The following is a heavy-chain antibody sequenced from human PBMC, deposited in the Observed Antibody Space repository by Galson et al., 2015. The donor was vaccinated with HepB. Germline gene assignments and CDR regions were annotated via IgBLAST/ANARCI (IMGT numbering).Heavy chain of an antibody. CDR3: ARDSTTMIVVVSHYVPDV. V-gene: IGHV3-11*06. CDR1: GFTFSGYY. Sequence: SLRLSCAASGFTFSGYYMSWIRQAPGKGLEWVSYISSSSSYTNYADSVKGRFTISRDNAKNSLYLQMNSLRAEDTAVYYCARDSTTMIVVVSHYVPDVWGQGTTVTVSS. J-gene: IGHJ6*02. CDR2: ISSSSSYT. D-gene: IGHD3-22*01.